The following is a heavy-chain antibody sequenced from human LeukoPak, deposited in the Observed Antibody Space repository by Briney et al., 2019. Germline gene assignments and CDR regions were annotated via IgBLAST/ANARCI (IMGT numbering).Heavy chain of an antibody. D-gene: IGHD4-17*01. V-gene: IGHV4-39*01. CDR1: GGSITSSSYY. J-gene: IGHJ6*03. Sequence: SETLSLTCTVAGGSITSSSYYWGWIRQPPGKGLEWIGSIYYSGSTYYNPSLKSRVTISVETSKNEVSLKLSSVTAADTAVYYCARHFYGDYTYYYYYYMDVWGKGTTVTVSS. CDR3: ARHFYGDYTYYYYYYMDV. CDR2: IYYSGST.